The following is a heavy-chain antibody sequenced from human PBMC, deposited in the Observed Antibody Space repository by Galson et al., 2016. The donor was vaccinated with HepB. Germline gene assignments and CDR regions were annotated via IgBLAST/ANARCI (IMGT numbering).Heavy chain of an antibody. CDR2: ISRRGDSR. V-gene: IGHV3-23*01. D-gene: IGHD6-6*01. CDR1: GFTFGSYG. Sequence: SLRLSCAASGFTFGSYGMTWVRQAPGKGLECVASISRRGDSRDYADSVRGRFTISRDNSENTLYLQMNSLRAEDTGLYYCAKGSWYGSSSPTDHWGQGTLVTVSA. J-gene: IGHJ4*02. CDR3: AKGSWYGSSSPTDH.